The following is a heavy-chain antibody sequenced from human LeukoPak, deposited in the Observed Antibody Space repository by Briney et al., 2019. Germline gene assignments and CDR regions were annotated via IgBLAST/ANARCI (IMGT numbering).Heavy chain of an antibody. Sequence: GGSLRLSYAASGFTFSRYEMNWVRQAPGKGLEWVSYISRSGDTIYFADSVKGRFTISRDNAKNSLYLQMSSLRAEDTAVYYCARDYASDYWGQGTLVTVSS. CDR2: ISRSGDTI. D-gene: IGHD3-10*01. V-gene: IGHV3-48*03. J-gene: IGHJ4*02. CDR3: ARDYASDY. CDR1: GFTFSRYE.